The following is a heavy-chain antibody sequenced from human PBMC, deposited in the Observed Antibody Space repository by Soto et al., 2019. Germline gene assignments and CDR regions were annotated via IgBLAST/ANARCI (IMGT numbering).Heavy chain of an antibody. Sequence: PSETLSLTCTVSGGSISSYYWSWIRQPPGKGLEWIGYIYYSGSTNYNPSLKSRVTISVDTSKNQFSLKLSSVTAADTAVYYCARLDYSNSPYYYYYMDVWGKGTTVTVSS. D-gene: IGHD4-4*01. CDR1: GGSISSYY. CDR2: IYYSGST. V-gene: IGHV4-59*01. CDR3: ARLDYSNSPYYYYYMDV. J-gene: IGHJ6*03.